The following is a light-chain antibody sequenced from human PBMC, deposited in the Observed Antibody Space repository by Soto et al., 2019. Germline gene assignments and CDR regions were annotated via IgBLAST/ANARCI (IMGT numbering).Light chain of an antibody. CDR3: QQYNNWPPDRT. CDR2: GAS. J-gene: IGKJ1*01. V-gene: IGKV3-15*01. CDR1: QSVGSN. Sequence: EIVMTQSPATLSVSPGDRAALSCRASQSVGSNLAWYQQKPGQALRLLIYGASTRATGIPARFSGSGSGTEFTLTISSLQSEDFAIYFCQQYNNWPPDRTFGQGTKVEIK.